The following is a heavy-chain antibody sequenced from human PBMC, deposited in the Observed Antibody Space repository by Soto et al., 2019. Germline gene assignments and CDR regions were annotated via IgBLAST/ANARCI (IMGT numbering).Heavy chain of an antibody. D-gene: IGHD4-17*01. Sequence: ASVKVSCKASGYTFTSYYMHWVRQAPGQGLEWMGIINPSGGSTSYAQKFQGRVTMTRDTSTSTVYMELSSLRSEDTAVYYCALEIGDTVGKYYYYMDVWGKRTTVTVSS. CDR1: GYTFTSYY. J-gene: IGHJ6*03. V-gene: IGHV1-46*01. CDR2: INPSGGST. CDR3: ALEIGDTVGKYYYYMDV.